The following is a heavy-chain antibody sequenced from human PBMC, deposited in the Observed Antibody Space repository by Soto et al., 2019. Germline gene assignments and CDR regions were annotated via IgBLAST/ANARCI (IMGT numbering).Heavy chain of an antibody. CDR1: GYSFPSHG. Sequence: GASVKVSCKASGYSFPSHGIGWMLQAPGQGLEWMGWITTFNGNTNYAKKFQERVTMTADTSASTVYMELRSLRYDGTAVYFCATLPPFYFDTSGYFLEDWGQGTLVTVSS. CDR3: ATLPPFYFDTSGYFLED. J-gene: IGHJ4*02. V-gene: IGHV1-18*01. CDR2: ITTFNGNT. D-gene: IGHD3-22*01.